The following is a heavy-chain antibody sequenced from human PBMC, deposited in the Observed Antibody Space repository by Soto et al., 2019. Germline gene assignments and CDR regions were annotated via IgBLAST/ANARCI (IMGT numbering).Heavy chain of an antibody. V-gene: IGHV3-7*03. Sequence: GGSLRLSCEASRFTFSNYWMSWVRQAPGKGLEWVANIKQDGSEKYYVDSVKGRFTISRDNTKNSLYLQMNSLRAEDTAVYYCARCPIVVLPAATDFDYWGQGTLVTVSS. CDR3: ARCPIVVLPAATDFDY. CDR2: IKQDGSEK. J-gene: IGHJ4*02. D-gene: IGHD2-2*01. CDR1: RFTFSNYW.